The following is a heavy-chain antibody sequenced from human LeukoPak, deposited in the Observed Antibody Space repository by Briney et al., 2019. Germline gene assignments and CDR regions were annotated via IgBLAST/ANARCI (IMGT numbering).Heavy chain of an antibody. CDR2: IIPILGIA. CDR3: ARDIGDYYDSSGYPLGH. Sequence: SVKVSCKASGGTFSSYAISWVRQAPGQGLEWMGRIIPILGIANYAQKFQGRVTITADKSTSTAYMELSSLRSEDTAVYYCARDIGDYYDSSGYPLGHWGQGTLVTVSS. J-gene: IGHJ1*01. CDR1: GGTFSSYA. V-gene: IGHV1-69*04. D-gene: IGHD3-22*01.